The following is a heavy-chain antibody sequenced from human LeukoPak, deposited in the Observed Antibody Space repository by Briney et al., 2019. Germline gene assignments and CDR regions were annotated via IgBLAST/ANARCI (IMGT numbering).Heavy chain of an antibody. CDR1: GFTFDDYA. Sequence: QTGGSLRLSCAASGFTFDDYAMHWVRQAPGKGLEWVSGISWNSGSIGYADSVKGRFTISRDNAKNSLYLQMNSLRAEDTAVYYCASHRIFGVVTPYNWFDPWGQGTLVTVSS. CDR2: ISWNSGSI. J-gene: IGHJ5*02. CDR3: ASHRIFGVVTPYNWFDP. V-gene: IGHV3-9*01. D-gene: IGHD3-3*01.